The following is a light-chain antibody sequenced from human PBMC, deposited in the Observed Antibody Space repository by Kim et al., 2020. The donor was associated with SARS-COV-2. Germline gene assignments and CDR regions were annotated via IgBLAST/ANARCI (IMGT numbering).Light chain of an antibody. V-gene: IGKV1-8*01. J-gene: IGKJ4*01. CDR1: QGISSY. CDR2: AAS. CDR3: QQYYSYPRT. Sequence: ASTGDRVNITCRASQGISSYLAWYQQKPGKATKLLIYAASTLQSGVPSRFSGSGSGTDFTLTINCLQSEDFATYYCQQYYSYPRTFGGGTKVEIK.